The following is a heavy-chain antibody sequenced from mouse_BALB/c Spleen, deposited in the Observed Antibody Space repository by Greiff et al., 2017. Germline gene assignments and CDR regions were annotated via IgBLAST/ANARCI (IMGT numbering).Heavy chain of an antibody. CDR2: IYPGNSDT. J-gene: IGHJ4*01. CDR1: GYSFTSYW. Sequence: VQLQQSGTVLARPGASVKMSCKASGYSFTSYWMHWVKQRPGQGLEWIGAIYPGNSDTSYNQKFKGKAKLTAVTSASTAYMELSSLTNEDSAVYYCTREDYGIMMDYWGQGTSVTVSS. CDR3: TREDYGIMMDY. D-gene: IGHD1-1*02. V-gene: IGHV1-5*01.